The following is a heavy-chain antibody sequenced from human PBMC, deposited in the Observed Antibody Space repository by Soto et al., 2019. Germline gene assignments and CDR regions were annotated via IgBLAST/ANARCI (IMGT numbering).Heavy chain of an antibody. CDR1: GFTFSSYG. J-gene: IGHJ6*02. CDR3: ARVFRYYYYGMDV. V-gene: IGHV3-33*01. Sequence: XESLRLSCAASGFTFSSYGMHWVRQAPGKGLEWVAVIWYDGSNKYYADSVKGRFTISRDNSKNTLYLQMNSLRAEDTAVYYCARVFRYYYYGMDVWGQGTTVTVSS. CDR2: IWYDGSNK. D-gene: IGHD2-21*01.